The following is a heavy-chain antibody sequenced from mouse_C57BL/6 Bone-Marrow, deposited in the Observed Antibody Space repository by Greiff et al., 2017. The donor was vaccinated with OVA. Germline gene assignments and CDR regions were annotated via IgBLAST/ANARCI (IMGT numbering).Heavy chain of an antibody. Sequence: VQLQQPGAELVKPGASVKMSCKASGYTFTSYWMTWVKQRPGQGLEWIGDIYPGSGSTNYNEKFKGKATLTVDTSSSTAYMQLSSLTSEDSAVYYCASGYYYAMDYWGQGTSVTVSS. V-gene: IGHV1-55*01. CDR3: ASGYYYAMDY. J-gene: IGHJ4*01. CDR2: IYPGSGST. CDR1: GYTFTSYW.